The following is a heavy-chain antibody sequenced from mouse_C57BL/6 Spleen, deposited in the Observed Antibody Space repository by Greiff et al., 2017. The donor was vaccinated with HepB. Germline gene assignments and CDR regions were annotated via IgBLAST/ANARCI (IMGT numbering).Heavy chain of an antibody. CDR2: IWWDDDK. J-gene: IGHJ3*01. CDR3: ARIAARGDYGSSGFAY. Sequence: QVTLKVSGPGILQPSQTLSLTCSFSGFSLSTFGMGVGWIRQPSGKGLEWLAHIWWDDDKYYNPALKSRLTISKDTSKNQVFLKIANVDTADTATYYCARIAARGDYGSSGFAYWGQGTLVTVSA. CDR1: GFSLSTFGMG. V-gene: IGHV8-8*01. D-gene: IGHD1-1*01.